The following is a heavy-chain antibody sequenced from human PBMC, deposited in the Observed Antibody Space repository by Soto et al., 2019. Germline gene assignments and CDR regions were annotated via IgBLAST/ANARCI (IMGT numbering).Heavy chain of an antibody. CDR1: GFAFSKTW. J-gene: IGHJ4*03. CDR3: SSLHLRRGFLFDL. D-gene: IGHD5-12*01. Sequence: GGSLRLSCATSGFAFSKTWMSWVRQAPGKGLEWVGRIKSRTDGGAAEYAAPVKDRITISRDDSKNTLYLQMNSLKTEDTAVYYCSSLHLRRGFLFDLWGHGTRVRASS. CDR2: IKSRTDGGAA. V-gene: IGHV3-15*01.